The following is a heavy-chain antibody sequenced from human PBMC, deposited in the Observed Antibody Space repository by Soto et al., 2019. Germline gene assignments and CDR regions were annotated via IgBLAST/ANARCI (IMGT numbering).Heavy chain of an antibody. CDR1: GAIFSSNA. CDR3: ATGGRGYSSAPRFYFEY. Sequence: QVQLVQSGAEVKKPGSSVKVTCKASGAIFSSNAISWVRQAPGQGLEWMGGILPILGRTNYAQKFEGRVTITADESTRTAYMELSSLKSEDTAVYYCATGGRGYSSAPRFYFEYWGQGTLVTVSS. CDR2: ILPILGRT. J-gene: IGHJ4*02. D-gene: IGHD5-18*01. V-gene: IGHV1-69*01.